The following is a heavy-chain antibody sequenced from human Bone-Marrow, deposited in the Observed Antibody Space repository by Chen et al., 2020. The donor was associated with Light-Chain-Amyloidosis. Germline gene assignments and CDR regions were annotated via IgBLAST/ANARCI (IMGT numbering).Heavy chain of an antibody. V-gene: IGHV5-51*01. J-gene: IGHJ4*02. CDR2: IYPDDSDA. Sequence: EVQLEQSGPEVKKPGESLKISCKGSGYTFPNYWLGWVRQMPGKGLEWMGVIYPDDSDARYSPSFEGQVTISADKSITTAYLQWRSLKASDTAMYYCARRRDGYNFDYLGLGTLVTVSS. D-gene: IGHD5-12*01. CDR3: ARRRDGYNFDY. CDR1: GYTFPNYW.